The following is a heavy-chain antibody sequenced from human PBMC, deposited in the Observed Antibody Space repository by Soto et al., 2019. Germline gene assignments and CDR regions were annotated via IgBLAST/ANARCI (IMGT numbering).Heavy chain of an antibody. CDR3: ARGGLQHALDV. D-gene: IGHD6-13*01. V-gene: IGHV3-74*03. CDR1: GFTFSNYW. Sequence: EVQLVESGGGLVQPGGSLRLSCAASGFTFSNYWMYWVRQTPGKGLVWVSRVNNDGTDTTHADSVKGRFTISRDNAENTLYLQMNSLRAEDTAVYYCARGGLQHALDVWGQGSTVTVSS. J-gene: IGHJ6*02. CDR2: VNNDGTDT.